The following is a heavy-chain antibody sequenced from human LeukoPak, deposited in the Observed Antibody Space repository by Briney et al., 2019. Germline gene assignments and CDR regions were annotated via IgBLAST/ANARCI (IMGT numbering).Heavy chain of an antibody. CDR2: IYTSGST. J-gene: IGHJ4*02. CDR3: ARARYYGSGSYYRLDY. Sequence: SETLSLTCTVSGGSISSYYWSWIRQPAGKGLEWIGRIYTSGSTNYNPSLKSRVTMSVDTSKNQFSLKLSSVTAADTAVYYCARARYYGSGSYYRLDYWGQGTLVTVSS. V-gene: IGHV4-4*07. D-gene: IGHD3-10*01. CDR1: GGSISSYY.